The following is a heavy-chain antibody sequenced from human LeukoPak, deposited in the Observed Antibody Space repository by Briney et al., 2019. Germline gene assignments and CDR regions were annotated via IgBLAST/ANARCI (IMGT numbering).Heavy chain of an antibody. D-gene: IGHD3-10*01. Sequence: GESLKISFKGSGYSFTSYWIGWVRQMPGKGLEGMGIIYPGDSDTRYSPSFQGQVTISADKSLSPAYLQWSSLKAPDTAMYYCARLDGSGSYYPNWFDPWGQGTLVTVSS. CDR2: IYPGDSDT. V-gene: IGHV5-51*01. J-gene: IGHJ5*02. CDR3: ARLDGSGSYYPNWFDP. CDR1: GYSFTSYW.